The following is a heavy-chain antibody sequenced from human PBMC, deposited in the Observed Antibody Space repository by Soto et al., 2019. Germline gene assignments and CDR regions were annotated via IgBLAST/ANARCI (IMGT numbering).Heavy chain of an antibody. CDR1: GFTFSSYA. Sequence: HPGGSLRLSCAASGFTFSSYAMSWVRQAPGKGLEWVSAISGSGGSTYYADSVKGRFTISRDNSKNTLYLQMNSLRAEDTAVYYCAKDQPDYDYIWGSYRFHAYWGQGTLVTVSS. D-gene: IGHD3-16*02. J-gene: IGHJ4*02. CDR3: AKDQPDYDYIWGSYRFHAY. V-gene: IGHV3-23*01. CDR2: ISGSGGST.